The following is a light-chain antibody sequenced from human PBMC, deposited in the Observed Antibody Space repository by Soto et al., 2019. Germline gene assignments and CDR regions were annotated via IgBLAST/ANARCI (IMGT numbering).Light chain of an antibody. CDR2: DAS. CDR1: QSVSTW. Sequence: MRQYPSTLSASVINTVTIICRASQSVSTWLAWYQQTPGKAPKLLMYDASTLESGAPARFSGSGSGTEFTLTIRSPQPEESATYHCQEYKTWTFGQRTMVDVK. V-gene: IGKV1-5*02. J-gene: IGKJ1*01. CDR3: QEYKTWT.